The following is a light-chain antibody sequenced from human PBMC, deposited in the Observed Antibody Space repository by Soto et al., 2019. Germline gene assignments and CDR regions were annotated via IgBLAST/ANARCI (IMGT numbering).Light chain of an antibody. V-gene: IGKV1-27*01. Sequence: DIQTTQSPSSLSASVGDRVTVTCRASQGISSFLAWYQQKPGKVPKLLIYAASTLQPGVPSRFSGSGYGTDFTLTISSLQPEDVATYYCQKYDSAPSLTFGGGTKVEIK. CDR2: AAS. J-gene: IGKJ4*01. CDR3: QKYDSAPSLT. CDR1: QGISSF.